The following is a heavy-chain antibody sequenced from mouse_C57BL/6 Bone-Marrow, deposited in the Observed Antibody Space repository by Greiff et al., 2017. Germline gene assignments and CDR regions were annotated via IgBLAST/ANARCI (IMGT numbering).Heavy chain of an antibody. J-gene: IGHJ1*03. CDR1: GYTFTSYW. CDR3: ARGGITTVVAPHWYFDV. D-gene: IGHD1-1*01. CDR2: IDPSDSYT. V-gene: IGHV1-59*01. Sequence: VQLQQPGAELVRPGTSVKLSCKASGYTFTSYWMHWVKQRPGQGLEWIGVIDPSDSYTNYNQKFKGKATLTVDTSSSTAYMQLSSLTSEDSAVYYCARGGITTVVAPHWYFDVWGTGTTVTVSS.